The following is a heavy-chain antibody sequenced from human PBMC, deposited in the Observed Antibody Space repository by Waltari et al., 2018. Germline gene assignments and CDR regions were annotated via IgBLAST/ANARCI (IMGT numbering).Heavy chain of an antibody. D-gene: IGHD2-2*01. J-gene: IGHJ6*02. CDR2: ISYDGSNK. CDR1: GFTFSSYD. Sequence: QVQLVESGGDVVQPGRSLRLSCAASGFTFSSYDMNWVRQAPGKGLEWFAVISYDGSNKYYGDSVKGRFTISRDNSKNTLYLQMNSLRAEDTAVYYCAKGLDIVVVPAVGMDVWGQGTTVTVSS. V-gene: IGHV3-30*18. CDR3: AKGLDIVVVPAVGMDV.